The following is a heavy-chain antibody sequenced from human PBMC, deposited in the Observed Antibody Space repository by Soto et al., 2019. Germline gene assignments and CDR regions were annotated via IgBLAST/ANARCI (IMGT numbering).Heavy chain of an antibody. D-gene: IGHD1-26*01. V-gene: IGHV3-30-3*01. J-gene: IGHJ4*02. CDR3: ARDDGSYLGFSPRLDY. CDR2: ISYDGSNK. Sequence: ESGGGVVQPGRSLRLSCAASGFSFSSYPIHWVRQAPGKGLEWVAIISYDGSNKYYADSVKGRFTISRDNSKNTLYLLMNSLRPEDTAVYYCARDDGSYLGFSPRLDYWGQGTLVTVSS. CDR1: GFSFSSYP.